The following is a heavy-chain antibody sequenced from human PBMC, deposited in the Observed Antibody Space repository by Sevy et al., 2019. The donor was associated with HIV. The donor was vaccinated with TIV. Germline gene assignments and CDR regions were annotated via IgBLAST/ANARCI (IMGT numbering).Heavy chain of an antibody. CDR3: ATDPLFTMLGRFDY. V-gene: IGHV1-24*01. CDR2: FDPEDGET. J-gene: IGHJ4*02. Sequence: ASVKVSCKVSGYTLTELSMHWVRQAPGKGLEWMGGFDPEDGETIYAQKFQGRVTMTEDTSTDTAYMELSSLRSEDTAVYYCATDPLFTMLGRFDYWGQGTLVTVSS. D-gene: IGHD3-10*02. CDR1: GYTLTELS.